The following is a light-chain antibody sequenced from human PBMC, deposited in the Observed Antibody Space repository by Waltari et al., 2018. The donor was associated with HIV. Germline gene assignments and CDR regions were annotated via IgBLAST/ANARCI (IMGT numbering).Light chain of an antibody. V-gene: IGLV2-14*03. CDR2: EVN. CDR3: SSYTATKILV. Sequence: QSALTHPASVSGSPGQSITISYTGTNSYIGTYNYVSWYQQQSGKAPRLLISEVNNRPSGVSNRFSGSKAGNTASLSISGLQAEDEGKYYCSSYTATKILVFGGGTDVTVL. J-gene: IGLJ2*01. CDR1: NSYIGTYNY.